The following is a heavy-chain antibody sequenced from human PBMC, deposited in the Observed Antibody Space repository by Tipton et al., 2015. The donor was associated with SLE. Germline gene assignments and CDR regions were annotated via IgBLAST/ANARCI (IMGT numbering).Heavy chain of an antibody. CDR2: IYYSGST. J-gene: IGHJ6*03. Sequence: TLSLTCTVSGGSISSFYWSWIRQPPGKGLEWIGYIYYSGSTNYNPSLKSRVTISVDTSKNQFSLKLSSVTAADTAVYYCARDHLPGGYYYYRDVWGKGSTVTVSS. CDR1: GGSISSFY. V-gene: IGHV4-59*01. CDR3: ARDHLPGGYYYYRDV. D-gene: IGHD3-10*01.